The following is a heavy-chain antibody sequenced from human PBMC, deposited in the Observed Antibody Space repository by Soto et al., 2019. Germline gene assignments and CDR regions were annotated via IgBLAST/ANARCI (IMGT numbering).Heavy chain of an antibody. Sequence: QVQLGESGGGVAQPGWSLRLSCAASGFTFSTYGMHWVRQAPGKGLEWVAVIWYDGSNKYYADSVKGRFTISRDNSKNTLYLQMNSLRAEDTAVYYCARDGSGSTHQFDYWGQGTLVTVSS. CDR1: GFTFSTYG. CDR2: IWYDGSNK. D-gene: IGHD1-26*01. CDR3: ARDGSGSTHQFDY. J-gene: IGHJ4*02. V-gene: IGHV3-33*01.